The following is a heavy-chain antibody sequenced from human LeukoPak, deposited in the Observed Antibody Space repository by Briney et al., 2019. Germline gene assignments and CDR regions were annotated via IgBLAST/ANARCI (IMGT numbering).Heavy chain of an antibody. J-gene: IGHJ4*02. CDR3: AKVDSLSIAAAGSFDY. CDR2: IWYDGSNK. CDR1: GFTSSSYG. D-gene: IGHD6-13*01. V-gene: IGHV3-33*06. Sequence: GGSLRLSCAASGFTSSSYGMHWVRQAPGKGLEWVAVIWYDGSNKYYADSVEGRFTISRDNSKNTLYLQMNSLRAEDTAVYYCAKVDSLSIAAAGSFDYWGQGTLVAVSS.